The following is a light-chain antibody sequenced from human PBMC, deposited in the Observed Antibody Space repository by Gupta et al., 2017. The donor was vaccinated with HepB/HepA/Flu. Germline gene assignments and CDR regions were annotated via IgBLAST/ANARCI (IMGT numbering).Light chain of an antibody. CDR1: QSVSSN. V-gene: IGKV3-15*01. CDR2: GAS. CDR3: QQYNNWIT. J-gene: IGKJ4*01. Sequence: EIVITQSPATLSVSPGERATLSCRASQSVSSNLAWYQQKPGQAPRLLIYGASTRATGIPARFSGSGSGTEFTLTISSLQSEDFAVYYCQQYNNWITFGGGTKVEIK.